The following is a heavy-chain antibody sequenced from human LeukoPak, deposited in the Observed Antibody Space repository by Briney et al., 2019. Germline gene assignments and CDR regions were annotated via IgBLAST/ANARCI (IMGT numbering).Heavy chain of an antibody. CDR2: ISSSSSYI. J-gene: IGHJ4*02. Sequence: PGGSLRLSCAASGFTFSSYSITWVRQAPGKGLEWVSSISSSSSYIYYADSVKGRFTISRDNAKNSLYLQMNSLRADDTAVYYCARDDFDYVRGRRSDYWGQGTLVTVSS. CDR1: GFTFSSYS. V-gene: IGHV3-21*01. CDR3: ARDDFDYVRGRRSDY. D-gene: IGHD3-16*01.